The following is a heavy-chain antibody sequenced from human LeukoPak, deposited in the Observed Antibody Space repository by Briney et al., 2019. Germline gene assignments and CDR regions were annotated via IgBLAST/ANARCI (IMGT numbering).Heavy chain of an antibody. J-gene: IGHJ4*02. CDR3: ARGGGYASPIGY. D-gene: IGHD5-12*01. CDR2: IYHSGST. Sequence: KTSETLSLTCTLSGGSISTYYWSWIRQPTGKGLEWIGYIYHSGSTNYNPSLKSRVTISVDTSKNQFSLKLSSVTAADTAVYYCARGGGYASPIGYWGQGALVTVSS. V-gene: IGHV4-59*01. CDR1: GGSISTYY.